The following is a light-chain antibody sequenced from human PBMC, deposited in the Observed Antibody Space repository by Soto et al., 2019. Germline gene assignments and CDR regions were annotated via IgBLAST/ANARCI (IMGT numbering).Light chain of an antibody. V-gene: IGKV1-39*01. J-gene: IGKJ4*01. CDR2: GAS. CDR1: QSVNYY. Sequence: DIQMTQFPSSLSAAVGEIVTITFRASQSVNYYLNWYQQKPGKAPKLLIYGASSLQSGVPSRFSGSGSGTDFTLSITSLQPEDFATYYCQQTSSTPLTFGGGTKVDIK. CDR3: QQTSSTPLT.